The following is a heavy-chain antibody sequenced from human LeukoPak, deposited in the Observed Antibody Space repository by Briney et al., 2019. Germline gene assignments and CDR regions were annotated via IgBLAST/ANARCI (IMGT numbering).Heavy chain of an antibody. CDR1: GGTFSSYV. J-gene: IGHJ4*02. CDR3: ARGYSGYDYFDY. CDR2: IIPIFDTA. D-gene: IGHD5-12*01. V-gene: IGHV1-69*13. Sequence: SVKVSCKASGGTFSSYVISWVRQAPGQGLEWMGGIIPIFDTANYAQKFQGRVTITADESTSTAYMELSSLRSEDTAVYYCARGYSGYDYFDYWGQGTLVTVSS.